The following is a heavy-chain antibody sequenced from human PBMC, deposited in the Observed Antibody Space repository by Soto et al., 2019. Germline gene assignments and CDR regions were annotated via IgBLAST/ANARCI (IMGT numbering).Heavy chain of an antibody. CDR2: INPKSGGT. V-gene: IGHV1-2*04. D-gene: IGHD2-8*01. CDR3: ARGDSTDCSNGVCSFFYNHDMDV. Sequence: ASVKVSCKASGYSFTDYHIHWVRQAPGQGLEWPGRINPKSGGTSTAQKFQGWVTMTTDTSISTASMELTRLKSDDTAIYYCARGDSTDCSNGVCSFFYNHDMDVWGQGTTVTVSS. CDR1: GYSFTDYH. J-gene: IGHJ6*02.